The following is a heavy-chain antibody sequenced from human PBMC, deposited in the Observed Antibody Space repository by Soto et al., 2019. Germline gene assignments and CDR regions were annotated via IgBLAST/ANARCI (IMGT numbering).Heavy chain of an antibody. CDR1: GFTFSSYG. V-gene: IGHV3-30*18. Sequence: PGGSLRLSCAASGFTFSSYGMFWVRQAPGRGLEWVAFISYDGSNKCSDSVKGRFTISRDNSKKTLYLQMNSLRAEDTAVYYCAKGSYSGRYSDFDYWGQGTLVTVSS. J-gene: IGHJ4*02. CDR3: AKGSYSGRYSDFDY. CDR2: ISYDGSNK. D-gene: IGHD1-26*01.